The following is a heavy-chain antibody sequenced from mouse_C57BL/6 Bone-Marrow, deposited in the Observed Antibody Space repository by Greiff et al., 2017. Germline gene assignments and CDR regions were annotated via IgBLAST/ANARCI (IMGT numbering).Heavy chain of an antibody. CDR3: ARLAFDY. Sequence: DVKVVESGGGLVKPGGSLKLSCAASGFTFSSYAMSWVRQTPEKRLEWVATISDGGSYTYYPDNVKGRFTIARDNAKNNLYLQMSHLKSEDTAMYYCARLAFDYWGQGTTLTVSS. J-gene: IGHJ2*01. CDR2: ISDGGSYT. CDR1: GFTFSSYA. V-gene: IGHV5-4*03.